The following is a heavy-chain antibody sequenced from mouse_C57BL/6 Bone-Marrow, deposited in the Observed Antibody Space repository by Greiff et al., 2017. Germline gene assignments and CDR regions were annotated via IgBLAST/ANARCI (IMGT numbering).Heavy chain of an antibody. J-gene: IGHJ1*03. CDR2: ISNLAYSI. D-gene: IGHD1-1*01. V-gene: IGHV5-15*01. Sequence: EVQLVESGGGLVQPGGSLKLSCAASGFTFSDYGMAWVRQAPRKGPEWVAFISNLAYSIYYADTVTGRFTISRENAKNTLYLEMSSLRSEDTAMYYCARESNCYGSGYFDGWGTGTTVTVSS. CDR1: GFTFSDYG. CDR3: ARESNCYGSGYFDG.